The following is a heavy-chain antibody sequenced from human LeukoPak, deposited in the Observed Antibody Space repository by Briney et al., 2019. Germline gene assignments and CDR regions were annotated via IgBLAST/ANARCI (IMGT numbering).Heavy chain of an antibody. CDR2: VDPEDGET. CDR3: ATEEIRQWLVRNDY. D-gene: IGHD6-19*01. CDR1: GYTFTDYY. Sequence: ASVKISCKVSGYTFTDYYMHWVHQAPGKGLEWMGLVDPEDGETIYAEKFQGRVTITADTSTDTAYMELSSLRSEDTAVYYCATEEIRQWLVRNDYWGQGTLGTVSS. J-gene: IGHJ4*02. V-gene: IGHV1-69-2*01.